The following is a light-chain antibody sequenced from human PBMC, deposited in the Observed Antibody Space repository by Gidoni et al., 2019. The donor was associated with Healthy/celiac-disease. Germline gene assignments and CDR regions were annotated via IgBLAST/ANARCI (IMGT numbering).Light chain of an antibody. V-gene: IGKV4-1*01. Sequence: IVMTQSPDSLPVSLGERATINCKSSPSVLYSSNNKNYLAWYQQKPGQPPKLLIYWASTRASGVPDRISGSGSGTDFTLTISRLQAEDVAVYYCQQYYSTALTFGGGTKVEIK. CDR2: WAS. CDR1: PSVLYSSNNKNY. J-gene: IGKJ4*01. CDR3: QQYYSTALT.